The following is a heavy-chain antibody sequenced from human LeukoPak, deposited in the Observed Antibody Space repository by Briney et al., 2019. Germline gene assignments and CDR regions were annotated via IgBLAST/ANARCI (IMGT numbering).Heavy chain of an antibody. CDR1: GGSISSGGYS. J-gene: IGHJ5*02. Sequence: SETLSLTCAVSGGSISSGGYSWSWIRQPPGKGLEWIGYIYHSGSTYYNPSLKSRVTISVDRSKNQFSLKLSSVTAADTAVYYCARESDWNRCWFDPWGQGTLVTVSS. D-gene: IGHD1-1*01. CDR3: ARESDWNRCWFDP. V-gene: IGHV4-30-2*01. CDR2: IYHSGST.